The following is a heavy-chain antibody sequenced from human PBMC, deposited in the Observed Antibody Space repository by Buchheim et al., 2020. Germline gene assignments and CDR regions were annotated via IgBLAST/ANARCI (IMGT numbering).Heavy chain of an antibody. CDR1: GGSVSSSNW. CDR3: ARGTAGYYDSSGYYLSVRYFDY. CDR2: IYHSGST. V-gene: IGHV4-4*02. Sequence: QVQLQESGPGLVKPSGTLSLTCAVSGGSVSSSNWWSWVRQPPGKGLEWIGEIYHSGSTNYNPSLKSRVTISVDKSKNQFSLKLSSVTAADTAVYYCARGTAGYYDSSGYYLSVRYFDYWGQGTL. D-gene: IGHD3-22*01. J-gene: IGHJ4*02.